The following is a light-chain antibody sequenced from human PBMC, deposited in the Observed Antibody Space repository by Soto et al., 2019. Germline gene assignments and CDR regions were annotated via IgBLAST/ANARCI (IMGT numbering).Light chain of an antibody. CDR1: QIIDNW. Sequence: DIQMTQSPSTLSASVGDRVTITCRVSQIIDNWLAWYQQKPGKAPNLLIYKASTLQSGVPSRFRGSGSGTEFTLTISTLQPDDFATYYCQKYKNYRTFGPGTKVDIK. CDR2: KAS. CDR3: QKYKNYRT. V-gene: IGKV1-5*03. J-gene: IGKJ1*01.